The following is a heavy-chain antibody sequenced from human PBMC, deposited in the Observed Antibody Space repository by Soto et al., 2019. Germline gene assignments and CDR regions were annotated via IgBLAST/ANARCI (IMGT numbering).Heavy chain of an antibody. J-gene: IGHJ6*03. CDR1: GGTFSRYT. CDR2: IIPILGIA. V-gene: IGHV1-69*02. Sequence: SVKVSCKAPGGTFSRYTINWVRQAPGQGLEWMGRIIPILGIANYAQKFQGRVTITADKSTSTAYMELSSLRSEDTAVYYCASSPGVVVVAAPYYYYYMDVWGKGTTVTVSS. CDR3: ASSPGVVVVAAPYYYYYMDV. D-gene: IGHD2-15*01.